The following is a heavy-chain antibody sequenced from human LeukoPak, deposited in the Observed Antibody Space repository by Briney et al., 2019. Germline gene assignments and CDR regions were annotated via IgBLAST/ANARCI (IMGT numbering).Heavy chain of an antibody. CDR3: ARVEKLTHRDRFDP. J-gene: IGHJ5*02. D-gene: IGHD3-10*01. V-gene: IGHV1-2*02. CDR1: GYTLTGYY. Sequence: ASVKVSCKASGYTLTGYYMHWVRQAPGQGLEWMGWINPHSGGTNYAQKFQGRGTMNRDAPISTAYMELSRLRSDDTAVYYCARVEKLTHRDRFDPWGQGTLVTVSX. CDR2: INPHSGGT.